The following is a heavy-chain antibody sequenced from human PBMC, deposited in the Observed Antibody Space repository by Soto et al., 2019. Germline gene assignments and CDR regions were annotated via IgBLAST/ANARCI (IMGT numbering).Heavy chain of an antibody. CDR1: GFTFSSYG. V-gene: IGHV3-30*18. CDR3: AKDSRSVPSMDV. Sequence: PGGSLRLSCAASGFTFSSYGMHWVRQAPGKGLEWVAVISYDGSNKYYADSVKGRFTISRDNSKNTLYLQMNSLRAEDTAVYYCAKDSRSVPSMDVWGQGTTVTVSS. D-gene: IGHD3-10*01. J-gene: IGHJ6*02. CDR2: ISYDGSNK.